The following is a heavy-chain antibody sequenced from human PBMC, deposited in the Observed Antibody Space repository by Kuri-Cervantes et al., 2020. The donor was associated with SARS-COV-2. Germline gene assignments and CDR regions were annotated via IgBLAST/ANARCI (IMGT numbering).Heavy chain of an antibody. CDR2: ISSSSSYI. J-gene: IGHJ6*02. D-gene: IGHD2-8*01. CDR1: GFTFSSYS. CDR3: ASPRVYAYYYYYGMDV. V-gene: IGHV3-21*04. Sequence: GESPKISCAASGFTFSSYSMNWVRQAPGKGLEWVSSISSSSSYIYYADSVKGRFTISRDNAKNSLYLQMNSLRAEDTAVYYCASPRVYAYYYYYGMDVWGRGTTVTVSS.